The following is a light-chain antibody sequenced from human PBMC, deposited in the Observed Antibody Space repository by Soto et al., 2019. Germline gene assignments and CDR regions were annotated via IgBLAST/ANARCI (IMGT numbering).Light chain of an antibody. V-gene: IGKV3-15*01. J-gene: IGKJ1*01. Sequence: EIVMTQSPATLSVSPGERVTLSCRASQSVSVDLAWYQQRPGQAPRLLIYGASTRATGIPVRFSGSGSGTEFSLTISSLQSEDFAFYYCQQYNNWPQWTFGHGPQVDIK. CDR1: QSVSVD. CDR3: QQYNNWPQWT. CDR2: GAS.